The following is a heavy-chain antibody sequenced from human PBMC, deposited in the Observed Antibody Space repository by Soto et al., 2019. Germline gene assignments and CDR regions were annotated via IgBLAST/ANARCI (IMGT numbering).Heavy chain of an antibody. Sequence: SVKVSCKASGGTFSSYAISWVRQAPGQGLEWMGGIIPIFGTANYAQKFQGRVTITADKSTSTAYMELSSLRSEDTAVYYCARDDSSGYCYGYYYYGMDVWGQGTTVTVSS. CDR2: IIPIFGTA. CDR1: GGTFSSYA. J-gene: IGHJ6*02. CDR3: ARDDSSGYCYGYYYYGMDV. D-gene: IGHD3-22*01. V-gene: IGHV1-69*06.